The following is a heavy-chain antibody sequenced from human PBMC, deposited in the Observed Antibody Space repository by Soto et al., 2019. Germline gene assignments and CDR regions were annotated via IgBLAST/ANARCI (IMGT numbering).Heavy chain of an antibody. CDR1: GFTFSSYG. J-gene: IGHJ3*02. V-gene: IGHV3-33*01. D-gene: IGHD3-10*01. CDR2: IWYDGSNK. Sequence: PGGSLRLSCAASGFTFSSYGMHWVRQAPGKGLEWVAVIWYDGSNKYYADSVKGRFTISRDNSKNTLYLQMNSLRAEDTAVYYCARDPPRAPPRFGSPGAFDIWGQGTMVTVSS. CDR3: ARDPPRAPPRFGSPGAFDI.